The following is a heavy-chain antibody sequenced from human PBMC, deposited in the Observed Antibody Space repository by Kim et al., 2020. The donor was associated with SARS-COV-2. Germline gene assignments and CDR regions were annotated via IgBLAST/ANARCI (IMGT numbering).Heavy chain of an antibody. CDR3: TTGSDLSSGYYYYYYVWTS. V-gene: IGHV3-15*01. CDR1: GFTFSNAW. J-gene: IGHJ6*02. D-gene: IGHD3-22*01. CDR2: IKSKTDGGTT. Sequence: GWSLRLSCAASGFTFSNAWMSWVRQAPGKGLEWVGRIKSKTDGGTTDYAAPVKGRFTISRDDSKNTLYLQMNSLKTEDTAVYYCTTGSDLSSGYYYYYYVWTSGAKGPRSPSP.